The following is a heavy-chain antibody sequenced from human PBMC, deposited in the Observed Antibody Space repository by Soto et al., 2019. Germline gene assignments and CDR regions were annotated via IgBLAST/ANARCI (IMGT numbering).Heavy chain of an antibody. Sequence: SVKVSCKASGGTFSSYAISWGRQAPGQGLEWMGGIIPIFGTANYAQKFQGRVTITADGSPSTAYMELSSLRSEDTAVYYCARDLYYGSGSYNWFDPWGQGTLVTV. D-gene: IGHD3-10*01. V-gene: IGHV1-69*01. CDR2: IIPIFGTA. CDR1: GGTFSSYA. CDR3: ARDLYYGSGSYNWFDP. J-gene: IGHJ5*02.